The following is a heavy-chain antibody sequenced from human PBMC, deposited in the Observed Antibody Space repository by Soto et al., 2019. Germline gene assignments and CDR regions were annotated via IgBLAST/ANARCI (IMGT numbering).Heavy chain of an antibody. CDR2: IYYSGST. J-gene: IGHJ4*02. Sequence: SETLSLTCTVSGGSISSSSYYWGWIRQPPGKGLEWIGSIYYSGSTYYNPSLKSRVTISVDTSKNQFSLKLSSVTAADTAVYYCAREVRISSYWGQGTLVTVSS. V-gene: IGHV4-39*02. D-gene: IGHD1-1*01. CDR1: GGSISSSSYY. CDR3: AREVRISSY.